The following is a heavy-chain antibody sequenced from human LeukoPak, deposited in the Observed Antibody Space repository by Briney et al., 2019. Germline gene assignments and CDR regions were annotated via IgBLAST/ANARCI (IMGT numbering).Heavy chain of an antibody. V-gene: IGHV3-9*01. D-gene: IGHD6-19*01. CDR2: ISWSGGSI. Sequence: GGSLRLSCAASGFTFGDYAMYWVRQAPGKGLECVSGISWSGGSIVYADSVKGRFTISRDNAKSSLYLQMDSLRPEDTALYYCSRDRLSSYYYGMDVWGQGTTVTVSS. J-gene: IGHJ6*02. CDR3: SRDRLSSYYYGMDV. CDR1: GFTFGDYA.